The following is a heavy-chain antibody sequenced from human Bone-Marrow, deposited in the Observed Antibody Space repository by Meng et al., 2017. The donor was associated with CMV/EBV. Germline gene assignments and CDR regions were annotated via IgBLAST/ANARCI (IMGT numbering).Heavy chain of an antibody. J-gene: IGHJ4*02. D-gene: IGHD1-26*01. V-gene: IGHV3-53*01. Sequence: GGALRLSCAASGFTVSSNYMSWVRQAPGKGLEWVSVIYSGGSTYYADSVRGRFTISRDNSKNTLYLQMTSLRAEDTAVSYCSRGGTKWEPCPFAYWGQGTLVTVSS. CDR3: SRGGTKWEPCPFAY. CDR2: IYSGGST. CDR1: GFTVSSNY.